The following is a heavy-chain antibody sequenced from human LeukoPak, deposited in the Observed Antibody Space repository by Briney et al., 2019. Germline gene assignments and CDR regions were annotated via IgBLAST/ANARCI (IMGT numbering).Heavy chain of an antibody. CDR1: GGSISSYY. Sequence: PSETLSLTCTVSGGSISSYYWSWIRQPPGKGLEWIGYIYYSGSTNYNPSLKSRVTISVDTSKNQFSLKLSSVTAADTAVYYCARDTPGYSSGWYAPQTLDNWFDPWGQGTLVTVSS. V-gene: IGHV4-59*01. D-gene: IGHD6-19*01. CDR2: IYYSGST. J-gene: IGHJ5*02. CDR3: ARDTPGYSSGWYAPQTLDNWFDP.